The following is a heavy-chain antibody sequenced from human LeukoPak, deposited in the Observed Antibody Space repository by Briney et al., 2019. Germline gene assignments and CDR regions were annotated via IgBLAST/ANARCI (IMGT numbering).Heavy chain of an antibody. Sequence: SETLSLTCSASGGSISSYYWSWIRQPPGKGLEWIGYIYSSGSTNYNPPLKSRVTISVDTSMNHFSLRLSSVTAADTAVYYCARHFGRSLYSAFDIWGQGTKVTVSS. CDR1: GGSISSYY. CDR3: ARHFGRSLYSAFDI. V-gene: IGHV4-59*08. J-gene: IGHJ3*02. D-gene: IGHD3-16*01. CDR2: IYSSGST.